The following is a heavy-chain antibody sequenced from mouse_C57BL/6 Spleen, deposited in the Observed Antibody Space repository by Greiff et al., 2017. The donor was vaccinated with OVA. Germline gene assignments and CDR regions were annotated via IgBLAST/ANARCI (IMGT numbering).Heavy chain of an antibody. CDR3: ARDDYDVYYAMDY. CDR1: GYTFTSYG. D-gene: IGHD2-4*01. V-gene: IGHV1-81*01. Sequence: VMLVESGAELARPGASVKLSCKASGYTFTSYGISWVKQRTGQGLEWIGEIYPRSGNTYYNEKFKGKATLTADKSSSTAYMELRSLTSEDSAVYFCARDDYDVYYAMDYWGQGTSVTVSS. J-gene: IGHJ4*01. CDR2: IYPRSGNT.